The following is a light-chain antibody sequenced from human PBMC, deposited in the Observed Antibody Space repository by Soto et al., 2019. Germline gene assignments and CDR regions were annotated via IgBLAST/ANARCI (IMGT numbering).Light chain of an antibody. CDR2: DAS. Sequence: IVFTQAPGTLSLSPGDRATLSGRASQRVSSRYLAWYQQKPGQAPSLLIYDASNRATGIPARFSGSGSGTDFTLTISSLEPEDFAVYYCQQRSNWPSFGQGTKVDIK. CDR1: QRVSSRY. V-gene: IGKV3-11*01. CDR3: QQRSNWPS. J-gene: IGKJ1*01.